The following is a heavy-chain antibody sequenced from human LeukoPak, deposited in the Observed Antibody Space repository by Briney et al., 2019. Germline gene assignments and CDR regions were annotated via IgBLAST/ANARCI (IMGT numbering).Heavy chain of an antibody. Sequence: GASVKVSCKASGYTFTNYYIHWVRQAPGQGLEWMGIINPTGDSTSYAQKFQARVTMTRDTSTNTVYMELSSLRSEDTAVYYCAREYYYDSSAYGDYWGQGTLVTVSS. V-gene: IGHV1-46*01. CDR3: AREYYYDSSAYGDY. D-gene: IGHD3-22*01. CDR1: GYTFTNYY. J-gene: IGHJ4*02. CDR2: INPTGDST.